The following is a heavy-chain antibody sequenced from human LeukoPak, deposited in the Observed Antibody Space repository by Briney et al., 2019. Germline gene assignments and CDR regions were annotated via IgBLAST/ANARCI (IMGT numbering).Heavy chain of an antibody. CDR1: GGSISSGGYY. Sequence: PSQTLSLTCTVSGGSISSGGYYWSWIRQHPGKGLEWIVYIYYSGSTYYNPSLKSRVTISVYTSKNQFSLKLSSVTAADTAVYYCARVLLIRKVGWGYFDYWGQGTLVTVSS. J-gene: IGHJ4*02. D-gene: IGHD2-15*01. CDR2: IYYSGST. CDR3: ARVLLIRKVGWGYFDY. V-gene: IGHV4-31*03.